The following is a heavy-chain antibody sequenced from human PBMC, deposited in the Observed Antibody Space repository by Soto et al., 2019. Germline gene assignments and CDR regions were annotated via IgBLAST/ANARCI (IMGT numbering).Heavy chain of an antibody. D-gene: IGHD2-15*01. CDR3: ARDASGGPRAY. Sequence: VKVSCKASGYTFTSYDINWVRQATGQGLEWMGWMIPICGTANYAQKFQGRVTITADESTSTAYMELSSLRSEDTAVYYCARDASGGPRAYWGQGTLVTVSS. CDR1: GYTFTSYD. CDR2: MIPICGTA. J-gene: IGHJ4*02. V-gene: IGHV1-69*13.